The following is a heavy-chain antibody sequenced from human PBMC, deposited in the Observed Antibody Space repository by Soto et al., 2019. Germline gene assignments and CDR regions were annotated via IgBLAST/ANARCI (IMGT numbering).Heavy chain of an antibody. D-gene: IGHD3-22*01. J-gene: IGHJ4*02. CDR2: ISSSGSII. CDR1: GFTFSDNY. CDR3: ARDLGYYESDGYFDY. Sequence: GGSLRLSCAASGFTFSDNYMSWIRQAPGKGLEWVSYISSSGSIIYYADSVKGRFTVSRDNAKNSLYLQMNSLRAEDTAVYYCARDLGYYESDGYFDYWGQGALVTVSS. V-gene: IGHV3-11*01.